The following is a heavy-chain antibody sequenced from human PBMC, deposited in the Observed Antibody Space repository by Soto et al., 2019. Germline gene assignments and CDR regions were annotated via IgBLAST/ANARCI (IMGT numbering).Heavy chain of an antibody. CDR2: IYYTGST. J-gene: IGHJ6*02. D-gene: IGHD3-3*02. V-gene: IGHV4-31*11. Sequence: PDTWGVADGCISSLGDCRSRIRPHPGKGLEWIGYIYYTGSTYYNPSLKSRVTMSVDTSKNQFSLRLSSVTAADTAVYYCARDLQFSRLFYGMDVWGQGTTVTVSS. CDR1: DGCISSLGDC. CDR3: ARDLQFSRLFYGMDV.